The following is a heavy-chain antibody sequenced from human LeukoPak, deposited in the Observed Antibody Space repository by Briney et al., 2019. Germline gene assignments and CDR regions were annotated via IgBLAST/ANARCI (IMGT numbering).Heavy chain of an antibody. V-gene: IGHV3-7*01. CDR1: GFTFSSYS. J-gene: IGHJ4*02. Sequence: GGSLRLSCAASGFTFSSYSMSWVRQAPGKGLEWVANIKQDGSEKYYVDSVKGRFTISRDNAKNSLYLQMNSLRAEDTAVYYCARGYYDNPLDYWGQGTLVTVSS. D-gene: IGHD3-22*01. CDR2: IKQDGSEK. CDR3: ARGYYDNPLDY.